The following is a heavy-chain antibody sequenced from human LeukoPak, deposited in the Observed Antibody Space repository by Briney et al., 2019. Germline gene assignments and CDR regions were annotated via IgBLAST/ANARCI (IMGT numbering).Heavy chain of an antibody. V-gene: IGHV1-8*01. CDR3: ARGLFIYDSSGYNAFDI. CDR1: GYTFTSYD. CDR2: MNPNSGNT. Sequence: ASVKVSCKASGYTFTSYDINWVRQATGQGLKWMGWMNPNSGNTGYAQKFQGRVTMTRNTSISTAYMELSSLRSEDTAVYYCARGLFIYDSSGYNAFDIWGQGTMVTVSS. D-gene: IGHD3-22*01. J-gene: IGHJ3*02.